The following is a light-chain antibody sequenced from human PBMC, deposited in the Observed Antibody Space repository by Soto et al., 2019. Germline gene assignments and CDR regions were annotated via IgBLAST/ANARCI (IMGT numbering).Light chain of an antibody. J-gene: IGKJ2*01. CDR2: GAS. CDR3: QQGHNWPLT. Sequence: EIVMTQSPATLSVSPGERATLSCRASQSITSELAWYQQKPGQPPGLLIYGASTRATGVPARFSGSGSGSEFTLTISGLQYEDFAVYYCQQGHNWPLTFGQGTRLEI. CDR1: QSITSE. V-gene: IGKV3-15*01.